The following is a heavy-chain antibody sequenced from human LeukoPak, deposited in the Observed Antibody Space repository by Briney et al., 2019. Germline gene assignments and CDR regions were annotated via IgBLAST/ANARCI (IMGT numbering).Heavy chain of an antibody. J-gene: IGHJ4*02. CDR3: ARGGQFMITPPID. CDR2: ISSSSSTI. D-gene: IGHD3-16*01. Sequence: GGSLRLSCAASGFTFSSYSMNWVRQAPGKGLEWVSYISSSSSTIYYADSVKGRFTIPRDNAKNSLYLQMNSLRAEDTAVYYCARGGQFMITPPIDWGQGTLVTVSS. CDR1: GFTFSSYS. V-gene: IGHV3-48*01.